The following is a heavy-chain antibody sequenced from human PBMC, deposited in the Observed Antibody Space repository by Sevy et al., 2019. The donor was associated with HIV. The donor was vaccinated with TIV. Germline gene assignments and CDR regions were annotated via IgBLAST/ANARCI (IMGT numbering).Heavy chain of an antibody. CDR1: GFTLGDYA. J-gene: IGHJ4*02. D-gene: IGHD5-18*01. CDR3: IRGRLLGYTAMVPDY. CDR2: MRSKPFAGKT. V-gene: IGHV3-49*04. Sequence: GGSLRLSCTTSGFTLGDYAMNWVRQAPGKGLEWVGFMRSKPFAGKTEYAASGKVRFTISTDDSEARAHLQLNSLRTEETGVYYCIRGRLLGYTAMVPDYWGKGTLVTVSS.